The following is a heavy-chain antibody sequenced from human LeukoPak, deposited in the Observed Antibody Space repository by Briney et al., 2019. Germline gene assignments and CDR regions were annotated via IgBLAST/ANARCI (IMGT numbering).Heavy chain of an antibody. CDR1: GFTFSSYG. Sequence: GGSLRLSCAASGFTFSSYGMHWVRQAPDKGLEWVAFIRYDGSNKYYADSVKGRFTISRDNSKNTLYLQMNSLRSEDTAVYYCARREIIAVPWENWFDPWGQGTLVTVSS. J-gene: IGHJ5*02. D-gene: IGHD6-19*01. CDR2: IRYDGSNK. V-gene: IGHV3-30*02. CDR3: ARREIIAVPWENWFDP.